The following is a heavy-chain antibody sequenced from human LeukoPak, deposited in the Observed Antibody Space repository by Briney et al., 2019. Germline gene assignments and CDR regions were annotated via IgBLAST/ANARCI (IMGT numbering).Heavy chain of an antibody. D-gene: IGHD3-22*01. CDR1: GFTFSSYW. J-gene: IGHJ5*02. CDR2: INSDGSST. Sequence: GGSLRLSCAASGFTFSSYWMHWVRQAPGKGLVWVSRINSDGSSTSYADSVKGRFTISRDNAKNTLYLQMNSLRAEDTAVYYCARREGAYYDSSGYHNWFDPWGQGTLVTVSS. V-gene: IGHV3-74*01. CDR3: ARREGAYYDSSGYHNWFDP.